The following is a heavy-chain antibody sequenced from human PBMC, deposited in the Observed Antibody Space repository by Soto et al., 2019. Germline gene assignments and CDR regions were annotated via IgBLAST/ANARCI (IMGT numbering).Heavy chain of an antibody. CDR1: GFTFGTYA. Sequence: EVQLLESGGGLVQPGGSLRLSCAASGFTFGTYARSWGPQVPGKGRGWVSAFSGSGGRTYYAESVKGRFTISRDNSKNTLYLQMNSLRAEDTAVYYCAYSSTPFDYWGQGTLVTVSS. CDR3: AYSSTPFDY. D-gene: IGHD6-13*01. CDR2: FSGSGGRT. J-gene: IGHJ4*02. V-gene: IGHV3-23*01.